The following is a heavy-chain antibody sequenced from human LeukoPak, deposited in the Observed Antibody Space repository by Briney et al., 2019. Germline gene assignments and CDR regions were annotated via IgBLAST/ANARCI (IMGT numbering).Heavy chain of an antibody. D-gene: IGHD6-13*01. Sequence: GASVKVSCKASGYTFTGYYMHWVRQAPGQGLEWMGWINPNSGGTNYAQKFQGWVTMTRDTSISTAYMELSRLRSDDTAVYYCARDWQSIAAADPVLFFDYWGQGTLVTVSS. V-gene: IGHV1-2*04. CDR1: GYTFTGYY. CDR2: INPNSGGT. CDR3: ARDWQSIAAADPVLFFDY. J-gene: IGHJ4*02.